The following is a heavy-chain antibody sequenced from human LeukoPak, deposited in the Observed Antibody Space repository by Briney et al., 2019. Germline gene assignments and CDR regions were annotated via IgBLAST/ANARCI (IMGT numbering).Heavy chain of an antibody. V-gene: IGHV3-23*01. D-gene: IGHD2-8*02. J-gene: IGHJ4*02. Sequence: PGGSLRLSCVASGFTFRSYWMSWVRQAPGKGLEWVSSIFPSGDEIHYADSVRGRFTISRDNSKSTLSLQMNRLRAEDTAMYYCATYRQVLLPFESWGQGTLVTVSS. CDR1: GFTFRSYW. CDR2: IFPSGDEI. CDR3: ATYRQVLLPFES.